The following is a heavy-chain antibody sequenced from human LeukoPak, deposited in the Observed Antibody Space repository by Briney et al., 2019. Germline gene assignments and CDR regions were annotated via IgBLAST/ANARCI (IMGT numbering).Heavy chain of an antibody. D-gene: IGHD4-17*01. CDR3: ARFSDCGDYHIDY. J-gene: IGHJ4*02. CDR2: INPNSGGT. Sequence: ASVKVSCKASGYTFTGYYMHWVRQAPGQGLEWMGWINPNSGGTNYAQKFQGRVTMTRDTSISTAYMELSRLRSDDTAVYYCARFSDCGDYHIDYWGQGTLVTVSS. V-gene: IGHV1-2*02. CDR1: GYTFTGYY.